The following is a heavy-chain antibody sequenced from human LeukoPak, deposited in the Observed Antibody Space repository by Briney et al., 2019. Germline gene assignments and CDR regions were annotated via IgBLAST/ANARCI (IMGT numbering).Heavy chain of an antibody. J-gene: IGHJ4*02. CDR1: GGSISSGGYS. D-gene: IGHD2-15*01. CDR3: ARGVPYCSGGSCYSHFDY. CDR2: IYHSGST. Sequence: PSETLSLTCAVSGGSISSGGYSWSWIRQPPGKGLEWIGYIYHSGSTYYNPSLKSRVTISVDTSKNQFSLKLSSVTAADTAVYYCARGVPYCSGGSCYSHFDYWGQGTLVTVSS. V-gene: IGHV4-30-2*01.